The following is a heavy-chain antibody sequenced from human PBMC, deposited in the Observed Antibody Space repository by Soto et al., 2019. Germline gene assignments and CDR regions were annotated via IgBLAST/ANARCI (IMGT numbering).Heavy chain of an antibody. CDR1: EQTITGHY. CDR3: ASGPLSSTTNDNLEH. D-gene: IGHD2-8*01. V-gene: IGHV1-2*02. CDR2: INPKGDGK. Sequence: QVQMVQSGPEVKKPGASVKISCKAAEQTITGHYIQWVRQAPGQGLEWMGWINPKGDGKKYAQHFQGRITVTRDTSINSCYMELRALTSDDTAVYYCASGPLSSTTNDNLEHWGQGTLVTVSS. J-gene: IGHJ4*02.